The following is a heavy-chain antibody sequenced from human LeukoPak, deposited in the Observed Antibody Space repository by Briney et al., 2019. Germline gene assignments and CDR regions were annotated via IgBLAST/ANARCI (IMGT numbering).Heavy chain of an antibody. CDR1: GFIFSDYS. Sequence: GGSLRLSCAASGFIFSDYSMNWVRQAPGKGLEWISYIGISSGNTKYADSVKGRFAISGDNAKNSLYLQMNSLRVEDTAVYYCARDHNYAFDNWGQGTLVTVSS. CDR3: ARDHNYAFDN. CDR2: IGISSGNT. V-gene: IGHV3-48*04. J-gene: IGHJ4*02. D-gene: IGHD1-1*01.